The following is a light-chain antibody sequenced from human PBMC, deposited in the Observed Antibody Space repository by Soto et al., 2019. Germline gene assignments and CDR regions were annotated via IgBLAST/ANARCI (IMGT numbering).Light chain of an antibody. CDR2: DAS. CDR3: QQRSNWPPT. Sequence: EIVLTQSPATLSLSPGERATLSCRASQSVSSYLAWYQQKPGQAPRLLIYDASNRATGIPARFSGSWSGTDFTLTISSLEPEYFAVYYCQQRSNWPPTFGQGTKVEIK. CDR1: QSVSSY. J-gene: IGKJ1*01. V-gene: IGKV3-11*01.